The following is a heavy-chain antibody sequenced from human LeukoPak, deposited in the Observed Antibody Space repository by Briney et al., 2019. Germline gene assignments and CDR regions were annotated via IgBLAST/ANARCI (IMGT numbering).Heavy chain of an antibody. CDR3: ARGKYYYGSGRYYPFDY. Sequence: SETLSLTCTVSGGSSSSSSYYWGWIRQPPGKGLEWIGSIYYSGSTYYNPSLRSRVTISVDTSKNQFSLKLSSVAAADTAVYYCARGKYYYGSGRYYPFDYWGQGTLVTVSS. CDR2: IYYSGST. J-gene: IGHJ4*02. CDR1: GGSSSSSSYY. V-gene: IGHV4-39*07. D-gene: IGHD3-10*01.